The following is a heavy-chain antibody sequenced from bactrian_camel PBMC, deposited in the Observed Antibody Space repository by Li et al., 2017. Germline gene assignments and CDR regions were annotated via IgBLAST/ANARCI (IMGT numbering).Heavy chain of an antibody. V-gene: IGHV3S53*01. CDR1: QYIKC. D-gene: IGHD1*01. CDR3: AADNAYWVPPAIREADLSN. CDR2: VCLSDTT. Sequence: HVQLVESGRGSVQAGGSLRLSCVASQYIKCMAWFRQAPEKEREGVARVCLSDTTTYGDSVKGRFTVSRDTAKNTMYLQMGGLEPEDTGMYYCAADNAYWVPPAIREADLSNWGQGTQVTVS. J-gene: IGHJ4*01.